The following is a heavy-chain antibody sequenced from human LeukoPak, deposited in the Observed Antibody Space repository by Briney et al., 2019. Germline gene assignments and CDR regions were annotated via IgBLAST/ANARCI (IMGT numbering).Heavy chain of an antibody. CDR2: INRGGSST. J-gene: IGHJ6*02. V-gene: IGHV3-74*01. CDR3: ARVGSPLYGDYVRDYYGMDV. Sequence: PSGSLRLSCAASGFRLRSYWMHWVRQAPGKGRVWVSRINRGGSSTYYADSVKGRVTTSRDNAKNTLYLQMNSLRAEDTAVYYCARVGSPLYGDYVRDYYGMDVWGQGTTVTVSS. CDR1: GFRLRSYW. D-gene: IGHD4-17*01.